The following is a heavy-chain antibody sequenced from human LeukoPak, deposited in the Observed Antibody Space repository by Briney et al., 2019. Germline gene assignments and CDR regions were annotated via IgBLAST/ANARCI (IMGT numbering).Heavy chain of an antibody. CDR1: GGTFSSYA. D-gene: IGHD3-22*01. CDR3: ARDLGYYDSSGYYKLGNWFDP. J-gene: IGHJ5*02. Sequence: SVKVSCKASGGTFSSYAISWVRQAPGQGLEWMGRIIPILGIANYAQKFQGRVTITADKSTSTAYMELSSLRSEDTAVYYCARDLGYYDSSGYYKLGNWFDPWGQGTLVTVSS. CDR2: IIPILGIA. V-gene: IGHV1-69*04.